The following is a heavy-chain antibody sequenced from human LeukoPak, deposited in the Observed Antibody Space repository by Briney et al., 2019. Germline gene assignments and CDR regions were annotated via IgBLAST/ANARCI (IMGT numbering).Heavy chain of an antibody. D-gene: IGHD1-26*01. CDR3: ATGTYSGSYYVPYYYYYMDV. V-gene: IGHV1-24*01. CDR2: FDPEDGET. J-gene: IGHJ6*03. Sequence: ASVKVSCKVSGYTLTELSMHWVRQAPGKGLEWMGGFDPEDGETIYAQKFQGRVTMTEDTSTDTAYMELSSLRSEDTAVYYCATGTYSGSYYVPYYYYYMDVWGKRTTVTVSS. CDR1: GYTLTELS.